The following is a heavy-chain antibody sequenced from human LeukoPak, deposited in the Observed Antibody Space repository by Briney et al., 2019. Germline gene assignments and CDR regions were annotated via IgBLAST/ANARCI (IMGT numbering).Heavy chain of an antibody. Sequence: GSLRLSRAHPVFTFSSSLMHWVPPAPGEGQVWVSRMNSDGSSTSYADSVKGRFTISRDNAKNTLYLQMNSLRAEDTAVYYCSSGMAYYMDVWGKGTTVTVSS. D-gene: IGHD5-24*01. CDR2: MNSDGSST. CDR1: VFTFSSSL. V-gene: IGHV3-74*01. J-gene: IGHJ6*03. CDR3: SSGMAYYMDV.